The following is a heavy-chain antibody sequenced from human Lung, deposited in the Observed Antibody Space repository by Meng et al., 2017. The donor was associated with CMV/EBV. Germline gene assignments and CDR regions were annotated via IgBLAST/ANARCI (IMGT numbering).Heavy chain of an antibody. D-gene: IGHD5-12*01. CDR3: ARGGYSDYDVRGSDYYYGMDV. CDR1: GYSFISYG. V-gene: IGHV1-18*01. J-gene: IGHJ6*02. Sequence: ASETVSCKASGYSFISYGISWVRQAPGQGLEWMGWISVYNGRTNYAQKFQGRVTMTTDTSTNTAYTEMRSLRSDDTAVYFCARGGYSDYDVRGSDYYYGMDVWGQGTXVTVYS. CDR2: ISVYNGRT.